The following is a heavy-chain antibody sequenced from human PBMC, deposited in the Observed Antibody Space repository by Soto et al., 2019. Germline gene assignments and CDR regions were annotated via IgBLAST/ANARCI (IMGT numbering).Heavy chain of an antibody. CDR3: ARWGFGASGIVVVVAAIDAFDI. J-gene: IGHJ3*02. Sequence: EVQLVQSGAEVKKPGESLKISCKGSGYSFTSYWIGWVRQMPGKGLEWMGIIYPGDSDTRYSPSFQGQVTISADKSISTAYLQWSSLKASDTAMYYCARWGFGASGIVVVVAAIDAFDIWGQGTMVTVSS. CDR1: GYSFTSYW. D-gene: IGHD2-15*01. V-gene: IGHV5-51*03. CDR2: IYPGDSDT.